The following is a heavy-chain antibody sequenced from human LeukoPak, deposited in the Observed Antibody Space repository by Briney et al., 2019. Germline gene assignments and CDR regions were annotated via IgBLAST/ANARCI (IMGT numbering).Heavy chain of an antibody. V-gene: IGHV3-30*01. CDR2: ISYDGSNK. D-gene: IGHD3-10*01. J-gene: IGHJ6*02. CDR3: ARDDVWFGGFDD. Sequence: TGGSLRLSCAASGFTFSSYAMHWVRQAPGKGLEWVAVISYDGSNKYYADSVKGRFTISRDNSKNTLYLQMNSLRAEDTAVYYCARDDVWFGGFDDWGQGTTVTVSS. CDR1: GFTFSSYA.